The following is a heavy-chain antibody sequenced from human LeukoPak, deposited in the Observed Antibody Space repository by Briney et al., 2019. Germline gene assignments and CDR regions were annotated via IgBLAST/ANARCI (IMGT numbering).Heavy chain of an antibody. CDR1: GYSFTGYY. Sequence: ASVKVSCKASGYSFTGYYMEWVGRARGQGLEWMGWINPNSGGTNYAQKVQGRVTMTRDTSISTAYMELSGLRSHDTAVYYSARACLQSEVADYWGQGTLVPFPS. CDR2: INPNSGGT. D-gene: IGHD5-24*01. V-gene: IGHV1-2*02. J-gene: IGHJ4*02. CDR3: ARACLQSEVADY.